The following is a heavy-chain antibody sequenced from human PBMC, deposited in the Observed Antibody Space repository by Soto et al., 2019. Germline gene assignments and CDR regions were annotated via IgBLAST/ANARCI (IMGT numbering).Heavy chain of an antibody. D-gene: IGHD2-2*01. V-gene: IGHV1-18*01. J-gene: IGHJ5*02. Sequence: ASVKVSCKASGYTFTSYGISWVRQAPGQGLEWMGWISAYNGNTNYAQKLQGRVTMTTDTSTSTAYMELRSLRSDDTAVYYCARGPVVPAANNWLDPWGQGPLVTVSS. CDR3: ARGPVVPAANNWLDP. CDR1: GYTFTSYG. CDR2: ISAYNGNT.